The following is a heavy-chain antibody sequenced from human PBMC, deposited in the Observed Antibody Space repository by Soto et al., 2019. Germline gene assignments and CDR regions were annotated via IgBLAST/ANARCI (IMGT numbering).Heavy chain of an antibody. J-gene: IGHJ3*02. CDR2: IYNSRTT. CDR1: GGSIISSSYY. V-gene: IGHV4-39*01. D-gene: IGHD4-17*01. CDR3: ASPVDYGGNSGHAFDI. Sequence: QLQLQESGPGLVKPSETLSLTCTVSGGSIISSSYYWGWIRQPPGKGLEWIGNIYNSRTTYYNPSRKSRVTISADTSKNQLSLKLSSVTAADTAVYYCASPVDYGGNSGHAFDIWGQGTTVTVSS.